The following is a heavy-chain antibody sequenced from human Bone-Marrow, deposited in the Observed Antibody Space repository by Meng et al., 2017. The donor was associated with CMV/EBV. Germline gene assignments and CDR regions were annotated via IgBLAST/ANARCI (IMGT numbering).Heavy chain of an antibody. J-gene: IGHJ5*02. CDR3: ARHEVSWNVPLGFDP. V-gene: IGHV4-39*01. CDR1: GGSISSSSYY. CDR2: IYYSGST. Sequence: SETLSLTCTVSGGSISSSSYYWGWIRQPPGKGLEWIGSIYYSGSTYYNPSLKSRVTISVATSKNQFSLKLRSVTAADTAIYYCARHEVSWNVPLGFDPWGQGTLVTVSS. D-gene: IGHD1-1*01.